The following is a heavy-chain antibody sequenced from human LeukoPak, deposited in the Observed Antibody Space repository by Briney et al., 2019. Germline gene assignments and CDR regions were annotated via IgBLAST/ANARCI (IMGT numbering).Heavy chain of an antibody. J-gene: IGHJ5*02. D-gene: IGHD2-2*01. CDR2: TYYRSTWYN. CDR3: ARRLTQYDCFDP. V-gene: IGHV6-1*01. CDR1: GDSVSNNIAT. Sequence: SQTLSLTCAISGDSVSNNIATWNWIRQSPSRGLEWLGRTYYRSTWYNDYAVSVRGRITVNPDTSKNQFSLHLNSVTPEDTAVYYCARRLTQYDCFDPWGQGILVTVSS.